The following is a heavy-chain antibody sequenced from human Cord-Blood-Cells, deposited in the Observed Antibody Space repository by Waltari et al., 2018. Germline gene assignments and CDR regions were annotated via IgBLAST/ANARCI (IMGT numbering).Heavy chain of an antibody. J-gene: IGHJ3*02. CDR1: GGTFSSYA. Sequence: QVQLVQSGAEVKKPGSSVKVSCTASGGTFSSYAISWLRQAPGQGLEWMGGINPIFGTANYAQKFQGRVTITADESTSTAYMELSSLRSEDTAVYYCARDRGSGYYFDAFDIWGQGTMVTVSS. V-gene: IGHV1-69*01. CDR2: INPIFGTA. D-gene: IGHD3-22*01. CDR3: ARDRGSGYYFDAFDI.